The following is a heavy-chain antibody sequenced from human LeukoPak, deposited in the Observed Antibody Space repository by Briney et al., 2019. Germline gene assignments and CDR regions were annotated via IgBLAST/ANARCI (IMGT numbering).Heavy chain of an antibody. J-gene: IGHJ1*01. CDR1: GYTFTSYD. CDR2: MNPNSGNT. D-gene: IGHD1-26*01. CDR3: ARNGREDRHFQH. V-gene: IGHV1-8*03. Sequence: ASVKVSCKASGYTFTSYDINWVRQATGQGLEWMGWMNPNSGNTGYAQKFQGRVTITRNTSISTAYMELSSLRSEDTAVYYCARNGREDRHFQHWGQGTLVTVSS.